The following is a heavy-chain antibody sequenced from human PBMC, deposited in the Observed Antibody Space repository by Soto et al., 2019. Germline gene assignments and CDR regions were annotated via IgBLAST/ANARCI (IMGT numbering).Heavy chain of an antibody. CDR1: GGSFSGYY. CDR2: INHSGST. J-gene: IGHJ5*02. D-gene: IGHD2-15*01. Sequence: SETLSLTCAVYGGSFSGYYWSWIRQPPGKGLEWIGEINHSGSTNYNPSLKSRVTISVDTSKNQFSLKLSSVTAADTAVYYCARGGLVVVAATHNWFDPWGQGTLVTVSS. V-gene: IGHV4-34*01. CDR3: ARGGLVVVAATHNWFDP.